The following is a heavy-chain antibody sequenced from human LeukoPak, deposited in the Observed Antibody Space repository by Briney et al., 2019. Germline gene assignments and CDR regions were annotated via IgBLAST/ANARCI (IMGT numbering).Heavy chain of an antibody. CDR3: ARDAEGYASTWYYDY. Sequence: GGSLRLSCAASGFTFSNYGMNWVRQAPGKGLEWVSYISGRTSTIYYADSVKGRFTISRDNAKNSLYLQMASLRAEDTAVYYCARDAEGYASTWYYDYWGQGTLVTVSS. V-gene: IGHV3-48*04. J-gene: IGHJ4*02. CDR2: ISGRTSTI. CDR1: GFTFSNYG. D-gene: IGHD6-13*01.